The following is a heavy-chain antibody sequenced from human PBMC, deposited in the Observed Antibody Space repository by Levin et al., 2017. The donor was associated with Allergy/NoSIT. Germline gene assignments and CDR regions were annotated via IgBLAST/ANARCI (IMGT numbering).Heavy chain of an antibody. CDR1: GASISSHNW. Sequence: PSETLSLTCAVSGASISSHNWWNWVRQPPGKGLEWIGEIYHSGITHYSPSLKSRVTISVDKSKNQFSLRLNSVTAADTALYYCVRNGGSANCYWGHGTHVTVS. D-gene: IGHD3-10*01. CDR2: IYHSGIT. J-gene: IGHJ4*01. CDR3: VRNGGSANCY. V-gene: IGHV4-4*02.